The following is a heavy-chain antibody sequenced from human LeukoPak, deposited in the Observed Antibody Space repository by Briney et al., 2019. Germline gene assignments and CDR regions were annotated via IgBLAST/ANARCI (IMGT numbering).Heavy chain of an antibody. CDR1: GGSISSGGYY. CDR3: AREMDYYDTGGYYLQWFDP. J-gene: IGHJ5*02. Sequence: SETLSLTCTVSGGSISSGGYYWSWIRQHPGKGLEWIGYIYYSGGTSYNPSLKSRLSISFDTSKNRFFLNLNSVTAADTAVYYCAREMDYYDTGGYYLQWFDPWGQGTLVTVSS. CDR2: IYYSGGT. V-gene: IGHV4-31*03. D-gene: IGHD3-22*01.